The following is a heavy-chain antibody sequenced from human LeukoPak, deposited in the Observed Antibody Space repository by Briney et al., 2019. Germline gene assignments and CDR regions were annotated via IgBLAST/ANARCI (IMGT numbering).Heavy chain of an antibody. J-gene: IGHJ3*02. CDR2: INPNSGGT. Sequence: ASVKVSCKASGYTFTGYYMHWVRQAPGQGLEWMGWINPNSGGTNYAQKFQGRVTMTTDTSTSTAYMELRSLRSDDTAVYYCARVGDQWPDDAFDIWGQGTMVTVSS. D-gene: IGHD6-19*01. CDR1: GYTFTGYY. V-gene: IGHV1-2*02. CDR3: ARVGDQWPDDAFDI.